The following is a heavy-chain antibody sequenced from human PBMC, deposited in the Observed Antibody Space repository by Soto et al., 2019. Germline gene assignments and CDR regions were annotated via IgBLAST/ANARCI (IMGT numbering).Heavy chain of an antibody. V-gene: IGHV4-38-2*02. J-gene: IGHJ4*02. D-gene: IGHD3-3*01. CDR2: IYHSGST. CDR1: GYSISSGYC. CDR3: ARDGPSYDFWSGYYPVFAY. Sequence: PSETLSLTCAVSGYSISSGYCWGCIRQPPGKGLEWIGSIYHSGSTYYNPSLKSRVTISVDTSKNQFSLKLSSVTAADTAVYYCARDGPSYDFWSGYYPVFAYWGQGTLVTVYS.